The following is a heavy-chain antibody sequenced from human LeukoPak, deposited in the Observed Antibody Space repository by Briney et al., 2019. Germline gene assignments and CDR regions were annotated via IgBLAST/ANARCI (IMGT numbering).Heavy chain of an antibody. D-gene: IGHD2-2*01. Sequence: SETLSLTCAVYGGSFSGYYWSWIRQPPGKGLEWIGEINHSGSTNYNPSLKSRVTISVDTSKNQLSLKLSSVTAADTAVYYCARGLGVVPAAMKVTHYYYGMDVWGQGTTVTVSS. J-gene: IGHJ6*02. V-gene: IGHV4-34*01. CDR3: ARGLGVVPAAMKVTHYYYGMDV. CDR2: INHSGST. CDR1: GGSFSGYY.